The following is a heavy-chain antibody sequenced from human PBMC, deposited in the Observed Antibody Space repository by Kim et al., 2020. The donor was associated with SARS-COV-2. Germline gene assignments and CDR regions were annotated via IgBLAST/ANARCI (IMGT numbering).Heavy chain of an antibody. Sequence: ASVKVSCKASGYTFTSYAMHWVRQAPGQRLEWMGWINAGNGNTKYSQKFQGRVTITRDTSASTAYMELSSLRSEDTAVYYCARDLAVAGRGEYNWFDPWGQGTLVTVSS. V-gene: IGHV1-3*01. CDR1: GYTFTSYA. CDR2: INAGNGNT. CDR3: ARDLAVAGRGEYNWFDP. D-gene: IGHD6-19*01. J-gene: IGHJ5*02.